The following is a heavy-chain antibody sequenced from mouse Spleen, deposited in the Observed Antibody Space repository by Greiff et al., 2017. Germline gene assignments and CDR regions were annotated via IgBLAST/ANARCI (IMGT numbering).Heavy chain of an antibody. Sequence: EVQVVESGGGLVQPKGSLKLSCAASGFSFNTYAMNWVRQAPGKGLEWVARIRSKSNNYATYYADSVKDRFTISRDDSESMLYLQMNNLKTEDTAMYYCVRGVATDFDYWGQGTTLTVSS. D-gene: IGHD1-1*02. J-gene: IGHJ2*01. CDR1: GFSFNTYA. CDR2: IRSKSNNYAT. CDR3: VRGVATDFDY. V-gene: IGHV10-1*01.